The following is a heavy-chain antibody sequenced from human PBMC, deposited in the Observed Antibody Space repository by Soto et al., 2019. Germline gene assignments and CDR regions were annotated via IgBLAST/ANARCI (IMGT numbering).Heavy chain of an antibody. CDR2: INHSGST. V-gene: IGHV4-34*01. CDR3: ARGRLVVVVAATRNWCDP. Sequence: PSETLSLTCAVEGGSFSGYYWSWIRQPPGKGLEWIGEINHSGSTNYNPSLKSRVTISVDTSKNQFSLKLSSVTAADTAVYYCARGRLVVVVAATRNWCDPCGQGPLVTAS. J-gene: IGHJ5*02. CDR1: GGSFSGYY. D-gene: IGHD2-15*01.